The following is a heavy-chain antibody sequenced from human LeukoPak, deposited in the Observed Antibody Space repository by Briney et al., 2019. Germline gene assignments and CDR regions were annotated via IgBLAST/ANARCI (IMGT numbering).Heavy chain of an antibody. D-gene: IGHD2-15*01. Sequence: PGGSLRLSCAASGFTASSNYMSWVRQAPGKGLGWGSVIYIGGNTYYADSVKGRFTISRDNSKNTLYLQMNSLRVEDTAVYYCARVHQLSYCSGGSCDYFDYWGQGTLVTVSS. J-gene: IGHJ4*02. CDR1: GFTASSNY. CDR2: IYIGGNT. CDR3: ARVHQLSYCSGGSCDYFDY. V-gene: IGHV3-53*01.